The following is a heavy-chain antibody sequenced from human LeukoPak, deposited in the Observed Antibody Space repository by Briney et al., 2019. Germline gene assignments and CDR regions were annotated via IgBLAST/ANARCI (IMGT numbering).Heavy chain of an antibody. Sequence: PSETLSLTCAVSGGSISSGGYSWSWIRQPPGKGLEWIGYIYHSGSTYYNPSLKSRVTISVDRSKNQFSLKLSSVTAADTAVYYCARGVAAAGLAPFDYWGQGTLVTVSS. CDR1: GGSISSGGYS. D-gene: IGHD6-13*01. V-gene: IGHV4-30-2*01. CDR2: IYHSGST. J-gene: IGHJ4*02. CDR3: ARGVAAAGLAPFDY.